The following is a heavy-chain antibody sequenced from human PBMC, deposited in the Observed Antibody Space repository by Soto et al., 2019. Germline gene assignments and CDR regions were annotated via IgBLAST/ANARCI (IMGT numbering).Heavy chain of an antibody. CDR1: GYSFTSYW. V-gene: IGHV5-51*01. D-gene: IGHD2-15*01. J-gene: IGHJ3*02. CDR2: IYPGDSDT. Sequence: GESLKISCKGSGYSFTSYWIGWVRQMPGKGLEWMGIIYPGDSDTRYSPSFQGQVTISADKSISTAYLQWSSLKASDTAMYYCARAGMGYRSGGSCYSVPGAFDIWGQGTMVTVSS. CDR3: ARAGMGYRSGGSCYSVPGAFDI.